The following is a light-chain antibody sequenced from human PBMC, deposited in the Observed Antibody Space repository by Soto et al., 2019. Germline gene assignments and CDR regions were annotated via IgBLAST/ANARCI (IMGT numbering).Light chain of an antibody. J-gene: IGLJ1*01. Sequence: QPALTQPRSVSGSPGQSVTISCTGTSSDIGGYTYVSWYQQHPGKAPKVIIYDVSERPSGVPDRFSGSKSGNTASLTISGLQPADEADYYCCSFAGPASFEVFGEGTKGTVL. CDR3: CSFAGPASFEV. V-gene: IGLV2-11*01. CDR2: DVS. CDR1: SSDIGGYTY.